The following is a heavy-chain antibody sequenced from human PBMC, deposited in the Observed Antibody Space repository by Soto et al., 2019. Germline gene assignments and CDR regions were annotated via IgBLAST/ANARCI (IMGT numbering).Heavy chain of an antibody. V-gene: IGHV1-46*04. CDR3: ARDIVADCGGDCYSGMDV. D-gene: IGHD2-21*01. CDR2: INPSSGST. Sequence: QVQLVQSGAEVKKPGASVKVSCKASGYTFTIYYMHWGRQAPGQGLEWVGIINPSSGSTGYAQKLQGRVTMTRDTSTSTVYMELSSLRSDDTAVYYCARDIVADCGGDCYSGMDVWGQGTTVTVS. CDR1: GYTFTIYY. J-gene: IGHJ6*02.